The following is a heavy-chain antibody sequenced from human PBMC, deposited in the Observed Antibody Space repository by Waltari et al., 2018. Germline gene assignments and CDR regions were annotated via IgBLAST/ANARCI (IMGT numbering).Heavy chain of an antibody. V-gene: IGHV4-4*07. CDR1: GGSISSHS. CDR2: IYTTGST. J-gene: IGHJ5*02. CDR3: ARGQSTRGSYGWFDP. D-gene: IGHD1-26*01. Sequence: QVQLQESGPGLVKPSETLSLTCTISGGSISSHSWSWIRQPAGKGLEWIGRIYTTGSTNFHPSRKRRVTMSIDTAKNQFSLTLSSVTAADTAVYYCARGQSTRGSYGWFDPWGQGTLVTVSS.